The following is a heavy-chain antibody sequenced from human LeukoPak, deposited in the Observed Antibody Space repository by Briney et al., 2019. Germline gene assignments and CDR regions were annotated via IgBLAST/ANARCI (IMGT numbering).Heavy chain of an antibody. J-gene: IGHJ4*02. CDR2: IKQDGSEK. CDR3: AKFASWSHGGYFDY. CDR1: EFTFSSYW. Sequence: GGSLRLSCAASEFTFSSYWMSWVRQAPGKGLEWVANIKQDGSEKYYVDSVKGRFTISRDNAKNSLYLQMNSLRAEDTAVYYCAKFASWSHGGYFDYWGQGTLVTVSS. V-gene: IGHV3-7*01. D-gene: IGHD6-13*01.